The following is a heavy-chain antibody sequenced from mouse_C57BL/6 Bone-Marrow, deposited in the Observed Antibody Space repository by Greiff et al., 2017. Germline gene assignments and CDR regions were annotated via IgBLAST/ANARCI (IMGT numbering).Heavy chain of an antibody. CDR3: ARKGHEYDGGDYCDY. J-gene: IGHJ2*01. CDR1: GFSLTSYA. V-gene: IGHV2-9-1*01. D-gene: IGHD2-4*01. Sequence: VQRVESGPGLVAPSQSLSITCTVSGFSLTSYAISWVRQPTGKGLEWLGVIWTGGGTNYNSALKSRLSISKDNSKSQVFLKMNRRQTDDTARYYCARKGHEYDGGDYCDYGGQGTTLTVSS. CDR2: IWTGGGT.